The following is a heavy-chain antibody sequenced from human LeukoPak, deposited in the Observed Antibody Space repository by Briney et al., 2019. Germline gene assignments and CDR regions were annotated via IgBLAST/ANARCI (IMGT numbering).Heavy chain of an antibody. Sequence: GGSLRLSCAASGFTFSSYAMSWVRQAPGKGLEWVSAISGSGGSTYYADSVKGRFTISRDNSKNTLYLQMNSLRAEDTAVYYCAKAVGIIGRAVYYFDYWGQGTLVTVSS. J-gene: IGHJ4*02. V-gene: IGHV3-23*01. D-gene: IGHD2/OR15-2a*01. CDR1: GFTFSSYA. CDR3: AKAVGIIGRAVYYFDY. CDR2: ISGSGGST.